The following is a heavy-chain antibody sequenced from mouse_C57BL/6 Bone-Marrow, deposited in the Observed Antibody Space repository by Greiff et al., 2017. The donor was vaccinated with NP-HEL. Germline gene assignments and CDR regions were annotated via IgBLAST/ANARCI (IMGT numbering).Heavy chain of an antibody. CDR3: ASYDYDRGCIGCYFDY. J-gene: IGHJ2*01. V-gene: IGHV1-80*01. CDR2: IYPGDGDT. D-gene: IGHD2-4*01. Sequence: QVQLQQSGAELVKPGASVKISCKASGYAFSSYWMNWVKQRPGKGLEWIGQIYPGDGDTNYNGKFKGKATLTADKSSSTAYMQLSSLTSEDSAVYFCASYDYDRGCIGCYFDYWGQGTTLTVSS. CDR1: GYAFSSYW.